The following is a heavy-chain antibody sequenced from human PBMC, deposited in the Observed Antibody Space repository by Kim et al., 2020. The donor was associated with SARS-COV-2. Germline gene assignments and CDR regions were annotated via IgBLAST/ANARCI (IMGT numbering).Heavy chain of an antibody. D-gene: IGHD3-10*01. J-gene: IGHJ3*02. CDR2: IGSRGTPI. CDR3: ARITPHAGDRVGPDDGFDI. CDR1: GFTVSSYE. Sequence: GGSLRLSCAASGFTVSSYEMNWVRQAPGKGLEWVSYIGSRGTPIHYADSVRGRFTISRDNAENSLYLQMNSLRAEDTAVYYCARITPHAGDRVGPDDGFDIWGQGTMVTVSS. V-gene: IGHV3-48*03.